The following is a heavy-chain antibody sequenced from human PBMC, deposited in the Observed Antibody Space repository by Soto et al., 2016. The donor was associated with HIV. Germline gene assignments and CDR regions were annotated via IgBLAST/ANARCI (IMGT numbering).Heavy chain of an antibody. J-gene: IGHJ4*02. CDR3: ARGGIGLTSGH. V-gene: IGHV3-74*01. CDR1: GFTFSSYW. CDR2: IYSDGSSV. D-gene: IGHD1-26*01. Sequence: EAQLVESGGDLVQPGGSLRLSCAASGFTFSSYWMHWVRQAPGKGLVWVSRIYSDGSSVNYADSVKGRFTISRDNAKSTLYLQMDSLRADDTAVYYCARGGIGLTSGHWGQGTLVTVSS.